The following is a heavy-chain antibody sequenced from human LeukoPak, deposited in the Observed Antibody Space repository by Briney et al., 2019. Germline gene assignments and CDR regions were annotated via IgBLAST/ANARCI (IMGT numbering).Heavy chain of an antibody. J-gene: IGHJ4*02. CDR1: GYRFSDYW. CDR2: ISPTGSDT. Sequence: GEFLKISCKGSGYRFSDYWIGWVRQMPGKALEWVGIISPTGSDTRYRPAFQGQVTISVDKSISTAYLQWSSLKASDTAMYYCARFKSDTREANDYWGQGTLVTVSS. D-gene: IGHD5-24*01. V-gene: IGHV5-51*01. CDR3: ARFKSDTREANDY.